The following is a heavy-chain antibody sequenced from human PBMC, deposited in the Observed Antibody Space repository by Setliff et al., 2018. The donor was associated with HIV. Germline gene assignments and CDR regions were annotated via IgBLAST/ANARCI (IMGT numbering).Heavy chain of an antibody. CDR2: IYYSGST. CDR1: GGSIFSHY. CDR3: ASTGGYSYGFFDA. Sequence: SETLSLTCTVSGGSIFSHYWSWIRQPPGKGLEWVGYIYYSGSTNHNPSLKSRVTISVDTSKNQFSLKLSSVTAADTAVYYCASTGGYSYGFFDAWGQGALVTVSS. D-gene: IGHD5-18*01. V-gene: IGHV4-59*11. J-gene: IGHJ4*02.